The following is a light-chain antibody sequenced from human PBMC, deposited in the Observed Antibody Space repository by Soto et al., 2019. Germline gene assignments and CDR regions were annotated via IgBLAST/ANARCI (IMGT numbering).Light chain of an antibody. CDR3: QQSYSTPWT. J-gene: IGKJ1*01. V-gene: IGKV1-39*01. CDR2: AAS. CDR1: QSMRTY. Sequence: DIQMTQSPASLSASVEDRVTITCRASQSMRTYLNWYQQKPGKAPNLLIHAASSLQSGVPSRFSGSGSGTDFTLTISSLQPEDFATYYCQQSYSTPWTFGQGTKVDIK.